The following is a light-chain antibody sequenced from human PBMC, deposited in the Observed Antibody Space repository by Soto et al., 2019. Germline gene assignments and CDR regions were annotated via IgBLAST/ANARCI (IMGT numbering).Light chain of an antibody. Sequence: EIVLTQSPATLSVSPGERATLSCRASQSVSSKLAWYQQRPGQSPRLLIYGASTRATDIPARFSGSGSGTESTLTISSLQSEDFAVYYCQQYKDWFSITFGQGTRLEMK. J-gene: IGKJ5*01. CDR1: QSVSSK. CDR2: GAS. V-gene: IGKV3-15*01. CDR3: QQYKDWFSIT.